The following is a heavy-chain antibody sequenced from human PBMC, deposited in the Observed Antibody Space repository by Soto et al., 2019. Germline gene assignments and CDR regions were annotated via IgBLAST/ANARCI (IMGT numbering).Heavy chain of an antibody. V-gene: IGHV4-39*01. D-gene: IGHD1-26*01. Sequence: QLQLQESGPGLVKPSETLSLTCTVSGGSISSSSYYWGWIRQPPGKGLEWIGSIYYSGSTYYNPSLKSRVTISVDTSKNQFSLKLSSVTAADTAVYYCARHSGGSYYPCDYWGQGTLVTVSS. CDR1: GGSISSSSYY. J-gene: IGHJ4*02. CDR3: ARHSGGSYYPCDY. CDR2: IYYSGST.